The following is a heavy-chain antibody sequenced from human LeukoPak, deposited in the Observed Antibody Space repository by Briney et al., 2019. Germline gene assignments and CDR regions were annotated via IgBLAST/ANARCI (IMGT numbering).Heavy chain of an antibody. CDR3: ATDNVYCSRTSCYQTFDY. CDR2: IKQDGSER. D-gene: IGHD2-2*01. J-gene: IGHJ4*02. Sequence: GGSLRLSCAASGFSFSSYWMIWVRQAPGKGLEWVAIIKQDGSERYYVDSVKGRFTTSRDNSRNSLYLQMDILRAEDTAVYYCATDNVYCSRTSCYQTFDYWGQGTLVTVPS. V-gene: IGHV3-7*01. CDR1: GFSFSSYW.